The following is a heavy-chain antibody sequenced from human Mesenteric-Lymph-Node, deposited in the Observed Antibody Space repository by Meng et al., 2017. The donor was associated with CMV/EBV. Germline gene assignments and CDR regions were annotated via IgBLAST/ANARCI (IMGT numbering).Heavy chain of an antibody. V-gene: IGHV1-18*01. J-gene: IGHJ5*02. Sequence: ASVKVSCKASGYTFTSYGISWVRQAPGQGLEWMGWISAYNGNTNYAQKLQGRVTMTTDTSTSTAYMELRSLRSDDTAVYYCARDITIFGVVIIDGFDPWGQGTLVTVSS. D-gene: IGHD3-3*01. CDR1: GYTFTSYG. CDR2: ISAYNGNT. CDR3: ARDITIFGVVIIDGFDP.